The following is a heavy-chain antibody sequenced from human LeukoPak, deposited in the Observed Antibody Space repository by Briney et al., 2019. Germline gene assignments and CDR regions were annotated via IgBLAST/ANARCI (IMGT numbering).Heavy chain of an antibody. CDR3: ARARREQWLVRGHYYFDY. Sequence: GGSLRLSCAASGFTVSSNYMSWVRQAPGKGLEWVSVIYSGGSTYYADSVKGRFTISRDNSKNTLYLQLNSLRVEDTAVFYCARARREQWLVRGHYYFDYWGQGTLVTVSS. J-gene: IGHJ4*02. CDR1: GFTVSSNY. V-gene: IGHV3-53*01. D-gene: IGHD6-19*01. CDR2: IYSGGST.